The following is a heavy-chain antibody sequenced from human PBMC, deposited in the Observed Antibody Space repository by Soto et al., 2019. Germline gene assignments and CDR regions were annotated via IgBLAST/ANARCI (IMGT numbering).Heavy chain of an antibody. D-gene: IGHD1-1*01. Sequence: PSETLSLTCAVYGGSFSCYYWSWIRQPPGKGLEWIGEINHSGSTNYNPSLKSRVTISVDTSKNQFSLKLSSVTAADTAVYYCATNLLRGITTGQGAPFDYWGQGTLVTVSS. V-gene: IGHV4-34*01. CDR3: ATNLLRGITTGQGAPFDY. CDR1: GGSFSCYY. CDR2: INHSGST. J-gene: IGHJ4*02.